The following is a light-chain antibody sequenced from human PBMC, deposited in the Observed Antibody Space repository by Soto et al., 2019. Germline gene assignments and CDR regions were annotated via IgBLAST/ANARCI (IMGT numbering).Light chain of an antibody. CDR3: TSYIRSSTLDYV. J-gene: IGLJ1*01. Sequence: QSVLTQPASVSGSPGQSITISCTGTSSDVGGYNYVSWYQQYPGKAPKLMIYEVSNRPSGVSNRFSGSKSGNTASLTISGLHAEDEADYYCTSYIRSSTLDYVFGTGTKLTVL. CDR2: EVS. CDR1: SSDVGGYNY. V-gene: IGLV2-14*01.